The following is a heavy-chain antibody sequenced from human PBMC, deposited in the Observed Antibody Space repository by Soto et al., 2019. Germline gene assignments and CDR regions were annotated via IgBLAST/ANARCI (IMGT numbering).Heavy chain of an antibody. CDR3: ARSDYGDYHDAFDI. CDR2: IYYSGST. D-gene: IGHD4-17*01. CDR1: GGSISSYY. J-gene: IGHJ3*02. Sequence: SETLSLTCTVSGGSISSYYWSWIRQPPGKGLEWIGYIYYSGSTNYNPSLKSRVTISVDTSKNQFSLKLSSVTAADTVVYYCARSDYGDYHDAFDIWGQGTMVTVSS. V-gene: IGHV4-59*08.